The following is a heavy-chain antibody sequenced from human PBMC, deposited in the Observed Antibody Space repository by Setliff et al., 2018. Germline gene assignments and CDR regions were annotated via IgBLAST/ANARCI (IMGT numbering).Heavy chain of an antibody. J-gene: IGHJ6*02. V-gene: IGHV4-4*02. D-gene: IGHD4-17*01. Sequence: SETLSLTCAVSGGSISSSNWWSWVRQPPGKGLEWIGEINHSGSTNYNPSLKSRVTISVDTSKNQFSLKLSSVTAADTAVYYCAKNTVTSHYYYYYGMDVWGQGTTVTVSS. CDR2: INHSGST. CDR1: GGSISSSNW. CDR3: AKNTVTSHYYYYYGMDV.